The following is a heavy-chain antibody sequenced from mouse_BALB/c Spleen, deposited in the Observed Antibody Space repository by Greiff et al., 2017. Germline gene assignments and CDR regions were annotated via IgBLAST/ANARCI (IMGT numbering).Heavy chain of an antibody. D-gene: IGHD2-3*01. J-gene: IGHJ2*01. CDR1: GYSFTGYF. V-gene: IGHV1-20*02. CDR2: INPYNGDT. Sequence: EVQLQQSGPELVKPGASVKISCKASGYSFTGYFMNWVMQSHGKSLEWIGRINPYNGDTFYNQKFKGKATLTVDKSSSTAHMELRSLASEDSAVYYCARGDGYYYYFDYWGQGTTLTVSS. CDR3: ARGDGYYYYFDY.